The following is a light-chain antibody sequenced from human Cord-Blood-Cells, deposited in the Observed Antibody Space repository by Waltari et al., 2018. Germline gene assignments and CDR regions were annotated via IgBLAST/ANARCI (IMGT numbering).Light chain of an antibody. CDR1: QSVSRSY. Sequence: EIVLTQSPGTLSLSPGERATLSCRASQSVSRSYLAWYQQKPGQAPRLLIYGASSRATGIPDRCSGSGSGTDFTLTISRLEPEDFAVYYCQQYGSSPPLTFGGGTKVEIK. CDR3: QQYGSSPPLT. CDR2: GAS. V-gene: IGKV3-20*01. J-gene: IGKJ4*01.